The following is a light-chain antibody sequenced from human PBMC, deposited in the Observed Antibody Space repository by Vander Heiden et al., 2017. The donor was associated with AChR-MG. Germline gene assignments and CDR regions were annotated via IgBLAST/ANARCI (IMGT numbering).Light chain of an antibody. CDR1: QDISNY. Sequence: DLQMTQSPSSLSASVGDRVTITCQASQDISNYLNWYQQKPGKAPKLLIYDASSLERGVPSRFSGSGSGTDFTLTISSLQPEDIATYYCQQYDNLPRTFGQGTKLEIK. V-gene: IGKV1-33*01. CDR3: QQYDNLPRT. J-gene: IGKJ2*01. CDR2: DAS.